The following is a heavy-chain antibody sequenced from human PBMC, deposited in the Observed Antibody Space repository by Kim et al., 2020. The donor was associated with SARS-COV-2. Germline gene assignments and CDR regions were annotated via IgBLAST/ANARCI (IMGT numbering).Heavy chain of an antibody. D-gene: IGHD3-10*01. Sequence: FQGRVTMTRDTSTSTVYMELSSLRSEDTAVYYCARDLTMGLYYYYGMDVWGQGTTVTVSS. V-gene: IGHV1-46*01. CDR3: ARDLTMGLYYYYGMDV. J-gene: IGHJ6*02.